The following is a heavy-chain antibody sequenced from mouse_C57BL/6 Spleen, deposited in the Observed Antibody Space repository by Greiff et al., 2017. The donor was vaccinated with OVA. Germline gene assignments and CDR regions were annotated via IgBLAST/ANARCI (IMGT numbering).Heavy chain of an antibody. J-gene: IGHJ1*03. V-gene: IGHV2-5*01. Sequence: QVQLKQSGPGLVQPSQSLSITCTVSGFSLTSYGVHWVRQSPGKGLEWLGVIWRGGSTDYNAAFMSRLSITKDNSKSQVFFKMNSLQADDTAIYYCAKKGDYDLSYWYFDVWGTGTTVTVSS. CDR2: IWRGGST. CDR3: AKKGDYDLSYWYFDV. CDR1: GFSLTSYG. D-gene: IGHD2-4*01.